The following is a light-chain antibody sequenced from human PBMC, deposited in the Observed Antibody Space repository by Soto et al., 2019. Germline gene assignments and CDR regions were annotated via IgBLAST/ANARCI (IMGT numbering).Light chain of an antibody. J-gene: IGKJ1*01. CDR3: QQYINRWT. V-gene: IGKV1-5*03. Sequence: DIQMTHSPSTLSASVGDRVTINCRASQSISTWLAWYQQKPGKAPKLLIYKASSLESGVPSRFSGSGSGTEFTLTISSLQPDDFATYYCQQYINRWTFGQGTKVELK. CDR1: QSISTW. CDR2: KAS.